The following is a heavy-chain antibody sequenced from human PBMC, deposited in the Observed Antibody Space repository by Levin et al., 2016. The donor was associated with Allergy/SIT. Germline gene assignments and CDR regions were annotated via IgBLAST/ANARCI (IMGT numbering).Heavy chain of an antibody. Sequence: WVRQAPGQGLEWMGWINTNTGNPTYAQGFTGRFVFSLDTSVSTAYLQISSLKAEDTAVYYCARDLHYYGSGSYRLFGYWGQGTLVTVSS. CDR3: ARDLHYYGSGSYRLFGY. J-gene: IGHJ4*02. V-gene: IGHV7-4-1*02. D-gene: IGHD3-10*01. CDR2: INTNTGNP.